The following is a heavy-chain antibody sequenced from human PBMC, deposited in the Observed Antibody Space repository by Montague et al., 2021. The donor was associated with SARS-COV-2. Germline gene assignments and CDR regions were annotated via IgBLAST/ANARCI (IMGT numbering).Heavy chain of an antibody. J-gene: IGHJ6*02. CDR2: IYYSGST. Sequence: SETLSLTCTVSGGSISSSSYYWGWIRQPPRKGLEWIGSIYYSGSTYYNPSLKSRVTISVDTSKNQFSLKLSSVTAADTAVYYCARDKAEYIVVVPAVPLAYGMDVWGQGTTVTVSS. CDR3: ARDKAEYIVVVPAVPLAYGMDV. D-gene: IGHD2-2*01. V-gene: IGHV4-39*07. CDR1: GGSISSSSYY.